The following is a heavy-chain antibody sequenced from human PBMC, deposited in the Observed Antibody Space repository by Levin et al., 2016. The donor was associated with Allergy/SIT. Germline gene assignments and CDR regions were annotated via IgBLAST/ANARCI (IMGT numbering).Heavy chain of an antibody. Sequence: ASVKVSCKASGYPFSTYGITWVRQAPGQGLEWMGWISAYNGYTKYAQKFQGRVTMTTDALTNTVHMEMRSLRSDDTAVYYCARDATKYCSGGSCHSDYWGQGTLVTVSS. CDR3: ARDATKYCSGGSCHSDY. J-gene: IGHJ4*02. CDR2: ISAYNGYT. CDR1: GYPFSTYG. D-gene: IGHD2-15*01. V-gene: IGHV1-18*01.